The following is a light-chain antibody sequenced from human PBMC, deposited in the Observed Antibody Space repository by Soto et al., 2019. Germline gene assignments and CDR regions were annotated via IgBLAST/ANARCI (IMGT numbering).Light chain of an antibody. CDR3: QQRNNWPLT. CDR2: DAS. CDR1: QSVSTN. J-gene: IGKJ5*01. Sequence: IMLAPWPAILPVSHGDRAHLSCRASQSVSTNLAWYQQKPGQAPRLLIYDASNMPTDIPSRFSGSGSGTDFTLTISSLEPEDFAVYYCQQRNNWPLTFGQGTRLE. V-gene: IGKV3-11*01.